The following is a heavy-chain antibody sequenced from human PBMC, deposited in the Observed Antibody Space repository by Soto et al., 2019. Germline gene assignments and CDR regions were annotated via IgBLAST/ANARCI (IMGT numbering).Heavy chain of an antibody. Sequence: QVQLVQSGAEVKKPGASVKVSCKASGYTFSTFGISWVRQAPGQGLEWMGWMSPNNGNTNYARKFQGRVTMTIDTSTRTAYMELRSLKSDDTAVYYCARDPGGATGFDPWGQGTLVTVSS. D-gene: IGHD1-1*01. CDR3: ARDPGGATGFDP. CDR1: GYTFSTFG. J-gene: IGHJ5*02. V-gene: IGHV1-18*04. CDR2: MSPNNGNT.